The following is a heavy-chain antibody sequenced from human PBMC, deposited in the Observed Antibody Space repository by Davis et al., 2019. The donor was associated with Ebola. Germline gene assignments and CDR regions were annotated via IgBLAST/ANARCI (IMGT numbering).Heavy chain of an antibody. D-gene: IGHD5-12*01. Sequence: AASVKVSCKASGYTFTGYYIHWVRQAPGQGLEWMGQINPNSGDTSYAQRFQGRVTMTRDTSTSTAYMELSRLRSDDTALYYCTTPGGQDSGYDVFDIWGQGTMVTVSS. V-gene: IGHV1-2*06. J-gene: IGHJ3*02. CDR3: TTPGGQDSGYDVFDI. CDR2: INPNSGDT. CDR1: GYTFTGYY.